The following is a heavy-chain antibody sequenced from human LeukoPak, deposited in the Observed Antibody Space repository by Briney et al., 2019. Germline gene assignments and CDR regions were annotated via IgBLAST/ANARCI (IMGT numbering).Heavy chain of an antibody. CDR1: GFTFSRYG. Sequence: GGSLRLSCAASGFTFSRYGMSWVRQAPGKGLEWVSAISGSGGRTYYADPVKGRFTISRDNSKNTLYLQMNSLRAEDTAVYYCARALYDITGYYRPRYAFDIWGRGTMVTVSS. V-gene: IGHV3-23*01. J-gene: IGHJ3*02. D-gene: IGHD3-22*01. CDR3: ARALYDITGYYRPRYAFDI. CDR2: ISGSGGRT.